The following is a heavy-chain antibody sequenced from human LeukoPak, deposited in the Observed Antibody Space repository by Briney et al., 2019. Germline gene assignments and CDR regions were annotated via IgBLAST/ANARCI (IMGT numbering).Heavy chain of an antibody. CDR3: ARCVINNWYFDL. Sequence: PSGTLSLTCAVSGGSISSSSYYWGWIRQPPGKGLEWIGSIYYSGSTYYNPSLKSRVTISVDTSKNQFSLKLSSVTAADTAVYYCARCVINNWYFDLWGRGTLVTVSS. V-gene: IGHV4-39*07. CDR2: IYYSGST. CDR1: GGSISSSSYY. D-gene: IGHD3-10*01. J-gene: IGHJ2*01.